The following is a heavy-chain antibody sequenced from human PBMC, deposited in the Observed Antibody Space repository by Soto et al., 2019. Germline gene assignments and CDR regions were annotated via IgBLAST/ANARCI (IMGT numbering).Heavy chain of an antibody. Sequence: GGSLRLSCAATGFTFSVYAMTWVRQAPGKGLEWVSAVTANGGSTYSADSVKGRFTISRDNSKNTLFLQMNSLRAEDTAVYYCASLGVGDWANYYYYYGMDVWGQGTQVTVSS. D-gene: IGHD2-21*02. J-gene: IGHJ6*02. CDR2: VTANGGST. CDR1: GFTFSVYA. CDR3: ASLGVGDWANYYYYYGMDV. V-gene: IGHV3-23*01.